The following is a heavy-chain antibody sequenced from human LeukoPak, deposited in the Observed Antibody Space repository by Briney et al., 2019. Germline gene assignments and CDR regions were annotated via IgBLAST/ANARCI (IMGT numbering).Heavy chain of an antibody. CDR2: ISGSGGST. CDR3: ARGAYYYDSSGYYLYFDY. D-gene: IGHD3-22*01. CDR1: GFTFSSYA. J-gene: IGHJ4*02. Sequence: QPGGSLRLSCAASGFTFSSYAMSWVRQAPGKGLEWVSAISGSGGSTYYADSVKGRFTISRDNSKNTLYLQMNSLRAGDTAVYYCARGAYYYDSSGYYLYFDYWGQGTLVTVSS. V-gene: IGHV3-23*01.